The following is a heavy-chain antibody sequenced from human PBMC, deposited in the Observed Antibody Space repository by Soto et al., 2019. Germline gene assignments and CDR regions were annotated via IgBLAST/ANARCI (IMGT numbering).Heavy chain of an antibody. D-gene: IGHD3-16*01. CDR3: AHNIGGDYVYGFDF. CDR2: VYGDGDK. V-gene: IGHV2-5*02. Sequence: SCPTLVNPTQTLTLTCTFSGISLTTSGEGVGWVRQPPGKGLEWVALVYGDGDKRYLTSLKSRLTITKDTSKNQVVLTMTNMDPVDTGTYFCAHNIGGDYVYGFDFWGQGTKVTGSS. CDR1: GISLTTSGEG. J-gene: IGHJ3*01.